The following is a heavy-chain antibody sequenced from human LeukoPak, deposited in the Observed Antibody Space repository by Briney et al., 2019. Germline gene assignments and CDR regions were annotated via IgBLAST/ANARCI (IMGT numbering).Heavy chain of an antibody. V-gene: IGHV3-21*01. CDR1: GFTFSSYS. CDR2: ISSSSSYI. D-gene: IGHD2-15*01. J-gene: IGHJ6*03. Sequence: GGSLRLSCAASGFTFSSYSMNWVRQAPGKGLELVSSISSSSSYIYYADSVKGRFTISRDNAKNSLYLQMNSLRAEDTAVYYCARDYSEYYYYYYMDVWGKGTTVTVSS. CDR3: ARDYSEYYYYYYMDV.